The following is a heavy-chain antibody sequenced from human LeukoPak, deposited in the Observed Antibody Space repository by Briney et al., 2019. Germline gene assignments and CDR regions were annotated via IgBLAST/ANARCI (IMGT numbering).Heavy chain of an antibody. CDR1: GFTFSSHG. D-gene: IGHD1-26*01. J-gene: IGHJ4*02. CDR2: ISGSGGST. V-gene: IGHV3-23*01. CDR3: AKDQRGAIPYYFDY. Sequence: GGSLRVSCAASGFTFSSHGMSWVRQAPGKGLEWVSAISGSGGSTYYADSVKGRFTISRDNSKNTLYLQMNSLRAEDTAVYYCAKDQRGAIPYYFDYWGQGTLVTVSS.